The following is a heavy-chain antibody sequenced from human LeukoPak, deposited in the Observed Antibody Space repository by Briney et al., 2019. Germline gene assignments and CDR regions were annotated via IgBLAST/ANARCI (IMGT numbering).Heavy chain of an antibody. V-gene: IGHV4-59*08. CDR1: GGSTSSYY. CDR2: IYYSGST. CDR3: ARLPNYYDSSGNDY. D-gene: IGHD3-22*01. J-gene: IGHJ4*02. Sequence: PSETLSLTCTVSGGSTSSYYWSWIRQPPGKGLEWIGYIYYSGSTNYNPSLKSRVTISVDTSKNQFSLKLSSVTAADTAVYYCARLPNYYDSSGNDYWGQGTLVTVSS.